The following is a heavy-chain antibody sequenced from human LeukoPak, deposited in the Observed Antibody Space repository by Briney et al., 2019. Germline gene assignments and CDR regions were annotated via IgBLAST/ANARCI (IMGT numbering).Heavy chain of an antibody. D-gene: IGHD7-27*01. Sequence: GGSLRLSRAASGFTFSSYGMHWVRQAPGKGLEWVAVISYDGSNKYYADSVKGRFTISRDNSKNTLYLQMNSLRAEDTAVYYCAKAGDLDYWGQGTLVTGSS. CDR3: AKAGDLDY. CDR1: GFTFSSYG. CDR2: ISYDGSNK. J-gene: IGHJ4*02. V-gene: IGHV3-30*18.